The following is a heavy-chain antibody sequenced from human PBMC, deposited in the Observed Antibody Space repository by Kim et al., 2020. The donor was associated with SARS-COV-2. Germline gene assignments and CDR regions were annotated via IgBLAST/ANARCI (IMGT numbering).Heavy chain of an antibody. CDR1: GGSISSSSYY. J-gene: IGHJ5*02. Sequence: SETLSLTCTVSGGSISSSSYYWGWIRQPPGKGLEWIGSIYYSGSTYYNPSLKSRVTISVDTSKNQFSLKLSSVTAADTAVYYCARRFSFPGSWYASEDWFDPWGQGTLVTVSS. CDR3: ARRFSFPGSWYASEDWFDP. D-gene: IGHD6-13*01. CDR2: IYYSGST. V-gene: IGHV4-39*01.